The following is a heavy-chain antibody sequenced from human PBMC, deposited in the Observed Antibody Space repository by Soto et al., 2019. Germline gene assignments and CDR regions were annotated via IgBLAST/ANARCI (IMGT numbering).Heavy chain of an antibody. D-gene: IGHD3-10*01. CDR1: GGSISSGGYY. J-gene: IGHJ6*02. CDR2: IYYSGST. CDR3: ARVDMVPDYYGMDV. V-gene: IGHV4-31*03. Sequence: QVQLQESCAGLVKPSQTLSLTCTVSGGSISSGGYYWSWIRQHPGKGLEWIGYIYYSGSTYYNPSLKSRVTISVDTSKNQFSLKLSSVTAADTAVCYCARVDMVPDYYGMDVWGQGTTVTVSS.